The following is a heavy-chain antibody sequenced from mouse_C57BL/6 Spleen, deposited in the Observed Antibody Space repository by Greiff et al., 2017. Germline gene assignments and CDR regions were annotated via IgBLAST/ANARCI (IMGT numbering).Heavy chain of an antibody. Sequence: EVKLQESGPGLVKPSQSLSLTCSVTGYSITSGYYWNWIRQFPGNKLEWMGYISYDGSNNYNPSLKNRISITRDTSKNQFFLKLDSVTTEDTATYYCAREGYSGYAMDYWGQGTSVTVSS. V-gene: IGHV3-6*01. CDR2: ISYDGSN. D-gene: IGHD2-12*01. CDR1: GYSITSGYY. J-gene: IGHJ4*01. CDR3: AREGYSGYAMDY.